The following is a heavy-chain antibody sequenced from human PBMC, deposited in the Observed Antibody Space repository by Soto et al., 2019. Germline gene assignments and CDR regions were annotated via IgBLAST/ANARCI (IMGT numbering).Heavy chain of an antibody. J-gene: IGHJ4*02. CDR3: ARVGYSYGYLDY. V-gene: IGHV3-74*01. CDR2: INSDGSST. CDR1: GFTISSYW. D-gene: IGHD5-18*01. Sequence: GGSLRLSCAASGFTISSYWMHWVRQAPGKGLVWVSRINSDGSSTSYADSVKGRFTISRDNAKNTLYLQMNSLRAEDTAVYYCARVGYSYGYLDYWGQGTLVTVSS.